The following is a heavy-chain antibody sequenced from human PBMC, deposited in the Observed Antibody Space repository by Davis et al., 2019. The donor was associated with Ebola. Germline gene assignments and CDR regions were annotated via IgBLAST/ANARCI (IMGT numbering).Heavy chain of an antibody. CDR2: INPSGGTA. D-gene: IGHD4-11*01. J-gene: IGHJ4*02. CDR3: ARSQSDYSKDY. V-gene: IGHV1-46*01. Sequence: AASVKVSCKASGDTFSRYYFHWVRQAPGQGLEWMGIINPSGGTAEYAQKFQGRITMTSDTSTSTVDVDLSSLRSEDTAIYYCARSQSDYSKDYWGQGTLVTVSS. CDR1: GDTFSRYY.